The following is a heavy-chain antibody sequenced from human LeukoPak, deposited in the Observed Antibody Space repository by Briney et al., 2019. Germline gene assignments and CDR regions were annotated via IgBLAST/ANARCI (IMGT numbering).Heavy chain of an antibody. D-gene: IGHD3-3*02. CDR3: ASSNHFWSGYYLLGY. J-gene: IGHJ4*02. Sequence: SETLSLTCAVYGVSFSGYYWSWIRQPPGKGLEWIGEIDHSGSTNYNPSLKSRVTISVDTSKNQFSLELSSVTAADTAVYYCASSNHFWSGYYLLGYWSQGTLVTVSS. V-gene: IGHV4-34*01. CDR2: IDHSGST. CDR1: GVSFSGYY.